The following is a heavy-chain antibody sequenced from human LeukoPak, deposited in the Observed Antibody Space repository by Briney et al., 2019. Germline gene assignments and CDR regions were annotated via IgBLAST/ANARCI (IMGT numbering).Heavy chain of an antibody. CDR2: ISGSGGST. D-gene: IGHD3-16*02. CDR1: GFTFSSYA. Sequence: GGSLRLSCAASGFTFSSYAMSWVRQAPGKGLEWVSAISGSGGSTYYADSVKGRFTISRDNSKSTLYLQMNSLRAEDTAVYYCAKVVDAWGVRLGELSLWGQGTLVTVSS. J-gene: IGHJ4*02. CDR3: AKVVDAWGVRLGELSL. V-gene: IGHV3-23*01.